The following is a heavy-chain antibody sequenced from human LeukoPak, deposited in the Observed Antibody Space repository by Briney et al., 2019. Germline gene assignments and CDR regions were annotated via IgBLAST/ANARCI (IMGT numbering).Heavy chain of an antibody. D-gene: IGHD2-21*01. J-gene: IGHJ4*02. Sequence: GGSLRLSCAASGLTFTNAWMSWARQAPGKGLEWVGHINSKTDGGTTNYAAPVKGRFTISRDDSKNTVYLQMNSLKTEDTAVYYCSGAFLAYWGQGTLVTVSS. CDR1: GLTFTNAW. CDR3: SGAFLAY. V-gene: IGHV3-15*01. CDR2: INSKTDGGTT.